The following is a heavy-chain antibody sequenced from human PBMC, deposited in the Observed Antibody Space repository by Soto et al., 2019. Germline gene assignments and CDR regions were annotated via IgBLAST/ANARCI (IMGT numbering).Heavy chain of an antibody. D-gene: IGHD1-20*01. CDR3: ARERGRITGTTALYYYYGIDV. J-gene: IGHJ6*02. V-gene: IGHV3-66*01. Sequence: PGGSLRLSCAASGFTVSSNYMSWVRQAPGKGLEWVSVIYSGGSTYYADSVKGRFTISRDNSKNTLYLQMNSLRAEDTAVYYCARERGRITGTTALYYYYGIDVWGQGTTVTVSS. CDR1: GFTVSSNY. CDR2: IYSGGST.